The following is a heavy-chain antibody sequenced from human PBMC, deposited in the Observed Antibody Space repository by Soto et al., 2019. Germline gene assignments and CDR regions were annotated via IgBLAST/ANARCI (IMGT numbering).Heavy chain of an antibody. CDR3: AKDRGRIQLWYDY. Sequence: GGSLRLSCAASGFTFSSYGMHWVRQAPGKGLEWVAVISHDGSNKYYADSVKGRFTISRDNSKNTLYLQMNSLRAEDTAVYYCAKDRGRIQLWYDYWGQGTLVTVSS. CDR1: GFTFSSYG. CDR2: ISHDGSNK. J-gene: IGHJ4*02. D-gene: IGHD5-18*01. V-gene: IGHV3-30*18.